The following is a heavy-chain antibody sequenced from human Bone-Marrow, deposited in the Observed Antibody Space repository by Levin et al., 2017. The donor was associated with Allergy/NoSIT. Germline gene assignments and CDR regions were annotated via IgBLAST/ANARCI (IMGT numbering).Heavy chain of an antibody. CDR1: GFAFSSSD. CDR2: ITGRGGAT. Sequence: GESLKISCAASGFAFSSSDMGWARQAPGKGLEWVSSITGRGGATHYADSVQGRFTVSRDNSKDTLYLQMNGLRAEDTAVYYCADRGGGWGQGTLVIVSS. D-gene: IGHD3-16*01. J-gene: IGHJ4*02. V-gene: IGHV3-23*01. CDR3: ADRGGG.